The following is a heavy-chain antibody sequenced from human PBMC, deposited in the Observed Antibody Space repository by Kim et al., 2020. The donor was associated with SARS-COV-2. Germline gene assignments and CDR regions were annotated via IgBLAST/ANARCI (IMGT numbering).Heavy chain of an antibody. CDR3: ARSYSSSFLIYWFDP. CDR1: GFTFSSYA. CDR2: ISYDGSNK. D-gene: IGHD6-6*01. J-gene: IGHJ5*02. V-gene: IGHV3-30-3*01. Sequence: GGSLRLSCAASGFTFSSYAMHWVRQAPGKGLEWVAVISYDGSNKYYADSVKGRFTISRDNSKNTLYLQMNSLRAEDTAVYYCARSYSSSFLIYWFDPWG.